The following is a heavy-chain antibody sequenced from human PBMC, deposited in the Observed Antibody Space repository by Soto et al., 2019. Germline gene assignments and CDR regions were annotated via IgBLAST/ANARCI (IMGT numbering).Heavy chain of an antibody. D-gene: IGHD6-19*01. CDR1: DGSISSSYW. V-gene: IGHV4-4*02. Sequence: SHTCAVSDGSISSSYWWRWVHQPPGKGLEWIGEIYHSGSTNYNPSLKSRVTISVDKSKNQFSLKLSSVTAADTAVYYCARDLGGWSSAWYRQDIWGQGTMVTVSS. CDR2: IYHSGST. CDR3: ARDLGGWSSAWYRQDI. J-gene: IGHJ3*02.